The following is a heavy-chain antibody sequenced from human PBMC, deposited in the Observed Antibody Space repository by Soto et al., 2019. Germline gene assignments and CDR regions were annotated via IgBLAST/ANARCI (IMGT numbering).Heavy chain of an antibody. V-gene: IGHV6-1*01. Sequence: SQTLSLTCAISGDSVSSNSAAWNWIRQSPSRGLEWLGRTYYRSKWYNDYAVSVKSRITINPDTSKNQFSLQLNSVTPEDTAVYYCAREASSSWYLRGKNWFDPWGQGTLVTVSS. CDR2: TYYRSKWYN. J-gene: IGHJ5*02. CDR3: AREASSSWYLRGKNWFDP. D-gene: IGHD6-13*01. CDR1: GDSVSSNSAA.